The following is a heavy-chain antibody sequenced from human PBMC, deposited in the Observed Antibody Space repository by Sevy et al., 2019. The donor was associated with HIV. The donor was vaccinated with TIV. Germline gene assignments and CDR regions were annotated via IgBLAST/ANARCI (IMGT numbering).Heavy chain of an antibody. CDR1: GGSISNSDSY. V-gene: IGHV4-39*01. D-gene: IGHD3-10*01. J-gene: IGHJ3*02. Sequence: SETLSLTCTVSGGSISNSDSYWGWIRQPPGKGLGWIGSIYYSGSTYYNPSLKSRVTLSVDTSKNQFSLKVNSVTAADTALYYCARRRVEDYYGSGTPPLVNGPFDIWSQGTMVTVSS. CDR2: IYYSGST. CDR3: ARRRVEDYYGSGTPPLVNGPFDI.